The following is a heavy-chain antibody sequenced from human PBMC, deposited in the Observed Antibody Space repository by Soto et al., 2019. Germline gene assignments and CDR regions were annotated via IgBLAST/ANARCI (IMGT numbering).Heavy chain of an antibody. J-gene: IGHJ5*02. V-gene: IGHV6-1*01. CDR3: AREIFGTSVAGHNWFDP. CDR1: GDSVSSNSAA. D-gene: IGHD6-19*01. Sequence: SPTLSLTCAISGDSVSSNSAAWNWIRQSPSRGLEWLGRTYYRSKWYNDYAVSVKSRITINPDTSKNQFSLQLNSVTPEDTAVYYCAREIFGTSVAGHNWFDPWGQGTLVTVSS. CDR2: TYYRSKWYN.